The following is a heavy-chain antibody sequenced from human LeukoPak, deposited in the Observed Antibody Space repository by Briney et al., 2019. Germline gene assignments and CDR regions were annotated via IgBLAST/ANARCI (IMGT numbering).Heavy chain of an antibody. V-gene: IGHV4-59*01. CDR2: IYHSGTT. Sequence: SETLSLTCTVSGGSIASYFWTWIRQPPGKGLEWIGYIYHSGTTNYNPSLRSRVSISVDTSKNQFSLKLTSVTAADTAVYYCAQKAPYSPAYSQHWGQGTLVTVSS. J-gene: IGHJ1*01. CDR1: GGSIASYF. CDR3: AQKAPYSPAYSQH. D-gene: IGHD2-21*01.